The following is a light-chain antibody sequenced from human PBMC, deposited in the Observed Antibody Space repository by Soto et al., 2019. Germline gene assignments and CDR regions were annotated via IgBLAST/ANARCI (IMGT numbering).Light chain of an antibody. Sequence: QSVLTQPASGSGSPGQSITISCTGTSGDVGAYDFVSWHQQHPGKAPKLMIYDVSNRPSGVSNRFSGSKSGNTASLTISGLQAEDEADYYCNSYSSSKTHVFGTGTKVTVL. V-gene: IGLV2-14*01. CDR1: SGDVGAYDF. CDR3: NSYSSSKTHV. J-gene: IGLJ1*01. CDR2: DVS.